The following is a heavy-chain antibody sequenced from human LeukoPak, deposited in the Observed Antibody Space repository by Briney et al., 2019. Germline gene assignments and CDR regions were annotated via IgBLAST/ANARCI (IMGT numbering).Heavy chain of an antibody. CDR3: ARGRGYSYGYIDY. CDR1: GFTVSSNY. J-gene: IGHJ4*02. Sequence: AGGSLRLSCAASGFTVSSNYMSWVRQAPGKGLEWVSGIYTGGDTYYADSVKDRFTIPRDNSKNTLYLQMNSLRAEDTAVYYCARGRGYSYGYIDYWGQGTLVTVSS. V-gene: IGHV3-66*01. CDR2: IYTGGDT. D-gene: IGHD5-18*01.